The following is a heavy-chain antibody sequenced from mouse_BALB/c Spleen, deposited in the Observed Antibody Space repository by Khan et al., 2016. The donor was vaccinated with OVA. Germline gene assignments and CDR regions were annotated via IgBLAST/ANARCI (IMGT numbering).Heavy chain of an antibody. V-gene: IGHV2-9*02. CDR1: GFSLTTYG. D-gene: IGHD2-3*01. CDR3: SRFSDGYYYTVDY. J-gene: IGHJ4*01. CDR2: IWAGGDT. Sequence: QVQLKESGPGLVAPSQSLSITCTVSGFSLTTYGVHWVRQPPGKGLEWLGVIWAGGDTNYNSVLMSSLIISQDNSKIQVFLKMNSLQTDDTAMYYCSRFSDGYYYTVDYWGQGTSVTVSS.